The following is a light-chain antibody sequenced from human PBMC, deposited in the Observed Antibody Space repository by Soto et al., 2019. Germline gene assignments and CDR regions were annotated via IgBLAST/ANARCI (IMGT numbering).Light chain of an antibody. CDR2: DAS. Sequence: EIVLTQSPATLSLSPGERATLSCRASQGVSSYLAWYQHKPGQAPRLLMYDASTRATGVPARFSASGSGTDFTLTISSLEPEDFALYYCQQRRNWPVTFGQGTKVEIK. CDR1: QGVSSY. J-gene: IGKJ1*01. CDR3: QQRRNWPVT. V-gene: IGKV3-11*01.